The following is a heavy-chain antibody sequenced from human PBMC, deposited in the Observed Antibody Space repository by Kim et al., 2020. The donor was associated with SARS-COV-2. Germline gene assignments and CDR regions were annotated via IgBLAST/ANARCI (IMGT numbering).Heavy chain of an antibody. Sequence: SETLSLTCAAYGGSFSGYYWSWIRQPPGKGLEWIGEINHSGSTNYNPSLKSRVTISVDTSKNQFSLKLSSVTAADTAVYYCARGGLRYFDWLLSSYFDY. J-gene: IGHJ4*01. CDR2: INHSGST. CDR1: GGSFSGYY. D-gene: IGHD3-9*01. CDR3: ARGGLRYFDWLLSSYFDY. V-gene: IGHV4-34*01.